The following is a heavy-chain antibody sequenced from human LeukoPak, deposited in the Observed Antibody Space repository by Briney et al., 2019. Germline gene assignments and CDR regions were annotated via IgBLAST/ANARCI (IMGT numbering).Heavy chain of an antibody. Sequence: GGSLRLSCAASDSSFRSHDMSWVRQPLQKGLEWVSSIASDGASFFADSVRGRFTISRDTSQNMLYLQMNSLRADDTAIYYCAKGPNFGSWRAVDYWGQGSLVTVSS. CDR1: DSSFRSHD. V-gene: IGHV3-23*01. CDR3: AKGPNFGSWRAVDY. J-gene: IGHJ4*02. D-gene: IGHD3-10*01. CDR2: IASDGAS.